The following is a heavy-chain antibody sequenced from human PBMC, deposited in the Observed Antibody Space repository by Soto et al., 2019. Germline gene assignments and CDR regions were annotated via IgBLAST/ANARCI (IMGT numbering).Heavy chain of an antibody. V-gene: IGHV3-74*01. Sequence: GSLRLSCTATGLTFRTYWMHWVRQAPGKGLAWISRLNSGATTANYADSVRGRCTISRDNAKNTVYLQLNSLRDEDTAVYYCARGVPGYYAVDVRGQGTTVTVSS. CDR1: GLTFRTYW. J-gene: IGHJ6*02. CDR2: LNSGATTA. CDR3: ARGVPGYYAVDV.